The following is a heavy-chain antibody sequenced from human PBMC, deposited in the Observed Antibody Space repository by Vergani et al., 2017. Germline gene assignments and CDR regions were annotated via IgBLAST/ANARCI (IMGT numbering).Heavy chain of an antibody. Sequence: EVQLVESGGGLVQPGGSLRLSCAASGFTFSSYAMSWVRQAPGKGLEWVSAISGSGGSTYYADSVKGRFTISRDNSKNTLYLQMNSLRAEDTAVYYCAKDGVRYYYDSSGYYPIWGQGTLVTVSS. CDR1: GFTFSSYA. J-gene: IGHJ4*02. D-gene: IGHD3-22*01. CDR2: ISGSGGST. V-gene: IGHV3-23*04. CDR3: AKDGVRYYYDSSGYYPI.